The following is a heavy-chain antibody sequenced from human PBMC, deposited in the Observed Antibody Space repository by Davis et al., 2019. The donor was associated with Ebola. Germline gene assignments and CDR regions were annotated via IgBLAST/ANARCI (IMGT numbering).Heavy chain of an antibody. V-gene: IGHV3-7*01. CDR3: ARDSIFGVVIN. J-gene: IGHJ4*02. Sequence: GGSMRLSCAAYGFTVSSNYMSWVRQAPGKGLEWVANIKQDGSEKYYVDSVKGRFTISRDNAKNSLYLQMNSLRAEDTAVYYCARDSIFGVVINWGQGTLVTVSS. D-gene: IGHD3-3*02. CDR1: GFTVSSNY. CDR2: IKQDGSEK.